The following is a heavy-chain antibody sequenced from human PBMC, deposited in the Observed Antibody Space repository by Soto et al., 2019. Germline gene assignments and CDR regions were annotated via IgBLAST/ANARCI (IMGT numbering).Heavy chain of an antibody. D-gene: IGHD2-2*01. V-gene: IGHV3-21*01. J-gene: IGHJ6*02. CDR2: IRTTSSYI. CDR1: GFSFSSYN. CDR3: ARVLAAAMNNYYYAMDV. Sequence: EVQLVESGGGLVKPGGSLRLSCAASGFSFSSYNMNWVRQTPGKGLGWVASIRTTSSYIHYADSVKGRFTISRDNAKHSLYLQMDSLRAEDTAVYSWARVLAAAMNNYYYAMDVWGQGTTVTVSS.